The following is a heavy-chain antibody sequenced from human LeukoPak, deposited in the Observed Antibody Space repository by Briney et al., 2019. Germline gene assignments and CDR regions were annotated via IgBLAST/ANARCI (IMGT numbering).Heavy chain of an antibody. J-gene: IGHJ6*02. CDR3: ARRISSSSGPYGLDV. D-gene: IGHD6-6*01. Sequence: GASVKVSCKASGYTFTIYGITWVRQAPGQGLEWMGWISAYSGHTNYAQKLQGRITMTTYTSTTTAYMELMSLRSDDTAVYYCARRISSSSGPYGLDVWGQGTTVTVSS. CDR2: ISAYSGHT. CDR1: GYTFTIYG. V-gene: IGHV1-18*01.